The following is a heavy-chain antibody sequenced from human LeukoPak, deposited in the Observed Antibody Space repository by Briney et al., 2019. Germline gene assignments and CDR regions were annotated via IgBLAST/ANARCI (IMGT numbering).Heavy chain of an antibody. CDR3: AASKKYGSGSYYVYYMDV. V-gene: IGHV4-59*01. CDR1: GGSISSYY. Sequence: SETLSLTCTVSGGSISSYYWSWIRQPPGKGLEWIGYMNYSGSTNSNPSLKSRVTISVDTSKNQFSLRLSSVTAADTAVYYCAASKKYGSGSYYVYYMDVWGKGTTVTISS. D-gene: IGHD3-10*01. J-gene: IGHJ6*03. CDR2: MNYSGST.